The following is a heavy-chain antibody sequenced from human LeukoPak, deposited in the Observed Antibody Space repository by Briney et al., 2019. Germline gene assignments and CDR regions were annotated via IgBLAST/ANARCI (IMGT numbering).Heavy chain of an antibody. J-gene: IGHJ6*03. Sequence: ASVKVSCKASGYTFTGYYMHWVRQAPGQGLEWMGWVNPTSGGTNYAQKFQGRVTMTRDTSISTAYMELSSLTSEDTAVYFCARGGLSITLVRGVKKSNYFYMDVWGKGTTVSVSS. V-gene: IGHV1-2*02. CDR2: VNPTSGGT. CDR3: ARGGLSITLVRGVKKSNYFYMDV. CDR1: GYTFTGYY. D-gene: IGHD3-10*01.